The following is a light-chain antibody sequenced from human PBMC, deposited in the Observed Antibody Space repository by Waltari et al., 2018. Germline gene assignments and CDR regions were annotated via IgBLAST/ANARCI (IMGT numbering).Light chain of an antibody. Sequence: QSVLTQPASVSGSPGQSITNPCTGTSSDLGVYDYVSWYRQSPGKAPKLIIYDVVKRPSGVSTRFSASKSDNTASLTISGLQAEDEGDYYCCSYKRGATWVFGGGTALTVL. CDR2: DVV. J-gene: IGLJ3*02. V-gene: IGLV2-14*03. CDR3: CSYKRGATWV. CDR1: SSDLGVYDY.